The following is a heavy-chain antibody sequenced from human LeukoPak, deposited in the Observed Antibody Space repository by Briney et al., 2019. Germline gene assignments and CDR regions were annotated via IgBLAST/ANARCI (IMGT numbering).Heavy chain of an antibody. CDR3: AKPGYVTSGWFDY. Sequence: GGSLRLSCAASGFTFSSYAISWVRQAPGKGLEWVSAISKSGDSTYYADSVKGRFTISRDNSKNTIYLQMNSLRVEDTAVYYCAKPGYVTSGWFDYWGLGILVTVSS. CDR1: GFTFSSYA. V-gene: IGHV3-23*01. D-gene: IGHD6-19*01. J-gene: IGHJ4*02. CDR2: ISKSGDST.